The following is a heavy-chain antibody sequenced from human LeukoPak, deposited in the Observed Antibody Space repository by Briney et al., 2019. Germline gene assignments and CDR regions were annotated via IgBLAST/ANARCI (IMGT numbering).Heavy chain of an antibody. Sequence: KPSETLSLTCTVSGGSISSYYWSWIRQPPGKGLEWIGYIYYSGSTNYNPSLKSRVTISVDTSKNQFSLKLSSVTAADTAVYYCARGLPYYDFWSGYYEGGYFDYWGQGTLVTVSS. CDR2: IYYSGST. D-gene: IGHD3-3*01. J-gene: IGHJ4*02. V-gene: IGHV4-59*12. CDR1: GGSISSYY. CDR3: ARGLPYYDFWSGYYEGGYFDY.